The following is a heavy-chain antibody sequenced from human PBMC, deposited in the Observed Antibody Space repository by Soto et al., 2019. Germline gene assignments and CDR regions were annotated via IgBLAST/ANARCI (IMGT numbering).Heavy chain of an antibody. CDR3: ARDLRRGDTTVTTPYYFDY. Sequence: QVQLVQSGAEVKKPGSSVKVSCKASGGTFSSYAISWVRQAPGQGLEWMGGIIPIFGTANYAQKFQGRVTITADESTSTAYMELSSLRSEDTAVYYCARDLRRGDTTVTTPYYFDYWGQGTLVTVSS. D-gene: IGHD4-17*01. J-gene: IGHJ4*02. CDR2: IIPIFGTA. CDR1: GGTFSSYA. V-gene: IGHV1-69*01.